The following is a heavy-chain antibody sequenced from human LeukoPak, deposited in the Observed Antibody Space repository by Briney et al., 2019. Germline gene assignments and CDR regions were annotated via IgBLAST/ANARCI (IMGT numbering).Heavy chain of an antibody. Sequence: SETLSLTCAVYGGSSSGYYWSWIRQPPGKGLEWIGEINHSGSTNYNPSLKSRVTISVDTSKNQFSLKLSSVTAADTAVYYCTREGVIDDYGDYHPVGFGYWGQGTLVTVSS. CDR3: TREGVIDDYGDYHPVGFGY. D-gene: IGHD4-17*01. CDR1: GGSSSGYY. V-gene: IGHV4-34*01. CDR2: INHSGST. J-gene: IGHJ4*02.